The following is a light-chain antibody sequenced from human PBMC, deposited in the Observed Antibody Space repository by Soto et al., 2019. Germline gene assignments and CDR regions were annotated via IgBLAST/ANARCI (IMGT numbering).Light chain of an antibody. V-gene: IGLV2-11*01. Sequence: QSALTQPRSVSGSPGQSVTISCTGTSSDVGGYNFVSWYQHPPGKAPKLMLYDVTNRPSGVPDRFSGSKSDNTASLTISGLPAEDEADYYCCSYAGSDTYVFGTGTKVTVL. CDR2: DVT. CDR1: SSDVGGYNF. J-gene: IGLJ1*01. CDR3: CSYAGSDTYV.